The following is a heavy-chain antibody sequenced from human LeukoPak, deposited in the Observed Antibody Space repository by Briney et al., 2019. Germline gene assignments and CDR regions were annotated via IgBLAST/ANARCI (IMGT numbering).Heavy chain of an antibody. V-gene: IGHV3-23*01. CDR1: GFTFSSYA. J-gene: IGHJ4*02. CDR2: IGGSGSIT. Sequence: GGSLRLSCAASGFTFSSYAMSWVRQAPGKGLEWVSAIGGSGSITNYADSVKGRFTISRDNSKNTLYLQMNSLRAEDTAVYYCAKDVTMIVGQFNYWGQGTLVTVSS. D-gene: IGHD3-22*01. CDR3: AKDVTMIVGQFNY.